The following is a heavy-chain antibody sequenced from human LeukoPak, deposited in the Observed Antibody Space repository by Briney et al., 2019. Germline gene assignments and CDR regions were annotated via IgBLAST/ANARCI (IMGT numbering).Heavy chain of an antibody. J-gene: IGHJ3*02. Sequence: SETLSLTCTVSGGSISSSSYYWGWIRQPPGKGLEWIGSIYYSGSTYYNPSLKSRVTISVDTSKNQFSLKLSSVTAADTAVYYCARATPDIWFGELLNGAFDIWGQGTMVTVSS. V-gene: IGHV4-39*07. CDR3: ARATPDIWFGELLNGAFDI. CDR2: IYYSGST. CDR1: GGSISSSSYY. D-gene: IGHD3-10*01.